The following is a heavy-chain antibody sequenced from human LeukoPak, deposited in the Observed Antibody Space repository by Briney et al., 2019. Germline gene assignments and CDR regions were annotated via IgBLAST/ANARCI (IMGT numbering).Heavy chain of an antibody. CDR1: NGSISSYH. J-gene: IGHJ4*02. CDR3: ARLRVSGNYLYYFDY. Sequence: PSETLSLTCTVSNGSISSYHWSWVREPPQKGLECIWYILTSGTTNYNPSLKSRLTISVDTSKNQFTLKLSSVTAADTAVYYCARLRVSGNYLYYFDYWGQGTLVTVSS. D-gene: IGHD1-7*01. CDR2: ILTSGTT. V-gene: IGHV4-4*09.